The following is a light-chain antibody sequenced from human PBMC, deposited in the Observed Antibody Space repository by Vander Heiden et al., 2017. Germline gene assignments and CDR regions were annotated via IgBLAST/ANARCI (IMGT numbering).Light chain of an antibody. CDR3: AAWDDSLNGHVV. CDR2: SNN. Sequence: QSVLTPPPSASGTPGPRVTISCSGSSSNIGSNTVNWYQQLPGTAPKLLIYSNNQRPSGVPDRFSGSKSGTSASLAISGLQSEDEADYYCAAWDDSLNGHVVFGGGTKLTVL. J-gene: IGLJ2*01. V-gene: IGLV1-44*01. CDR1: SSNIGSNT.